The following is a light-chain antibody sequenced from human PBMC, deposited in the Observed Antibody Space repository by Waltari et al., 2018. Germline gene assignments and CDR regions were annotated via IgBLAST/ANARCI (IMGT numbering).Light chain of an antibody. J-gene: IGLJ2*01. CDR1: SSDVGANNF. CDR2: EVT. CDR3: CSYTSIGPVL. V-gene: IGLV2-23*02. Sequence: QSALTHPASVSGSPGQSIAISCIGTSSDVGANNFLSWYQQHPGRAPKLMIHEVTKRPSGVSTRFSGSKSGNTASLTISGLQAEDEADYYCCSYTSIGPVLIGGGTKVTVL.